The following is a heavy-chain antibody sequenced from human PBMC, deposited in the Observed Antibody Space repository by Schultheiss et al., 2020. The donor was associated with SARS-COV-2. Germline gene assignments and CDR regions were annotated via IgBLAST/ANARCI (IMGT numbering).Heavy chain of an antibody. Sequence: SETLSLTCTVSGGSVDGGHYYWSWIRQSPGKGLEHIGYIFYSGRTHYNPSLESRVTISLDTSKNQFSLRLDSMSAADTAVYFCARARLGGSGYYFYYYYGMDVWGQGTTVTVSS. CDR2: IFYSGRT. CDR3: ARARLGGSGYYFYYYYGMDV. CDR1: GGSVDGGHYY. D-gene: IGHD3-22*01. V-gene: IGHV4-30-4*01. J-gene: IGHJ6*02.